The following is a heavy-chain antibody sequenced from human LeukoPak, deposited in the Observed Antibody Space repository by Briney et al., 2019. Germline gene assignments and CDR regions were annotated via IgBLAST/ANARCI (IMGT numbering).Heavy chain of an antibody. V-gene: IGHV4-59*01. CDR3: ARDCVYFYGSGYSALKHFDY. Sequence: SETLSLTCAVSGGSISSFYWSWIRQPPGKGLEWIAYMSYSGSTNYNPSLKSRVTISLDTSKNQFSLKLTSVTAADTAVYYCARDCVYFYGSGYSALKHFDYWGKGALVTVSS. J-gene: IGHJ4*02. CDR1: GGSISSFY. CDR2: MSYSGST. D-gene: IGHD3-22*01.